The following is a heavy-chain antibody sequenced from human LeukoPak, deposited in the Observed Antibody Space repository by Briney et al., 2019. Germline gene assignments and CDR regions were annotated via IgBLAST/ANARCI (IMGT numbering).Heavy chain of an antibody. V-gene: IGHV1-2*02. CDR3: ARSRGSYYSSQH. CDR1: GYTFTGYY. Sequence: ASVKVSCKGSGYTFTGYYMHWVRQAPGQGLEWMGWINPNSGGTNYAQKFQGRVTMTRDTSISTAYMELSSLRSDDTAVYYCARSRGSYYSSQHWGQGALVTVSS. CDR2: INPNSGGT. D-gene: IGHD1-26*01. J-gene: IGHJ1*01.